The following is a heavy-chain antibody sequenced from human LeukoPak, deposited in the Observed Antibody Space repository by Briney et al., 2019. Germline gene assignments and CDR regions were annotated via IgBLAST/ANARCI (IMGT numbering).Heavy chain of an antibody. CDR3: ARNKWNYYDGSGYYFFDY. CDR2: INPSGGST. CDR1: GYTFTSYY. V-gene: IGHV1-46*01. Sequence: ASVKVSCKASGYTFTSYYMHWVRQAPGQGLEWMGIINPSGGSTSYAQKFQGRVTMTRDTSTSTVYMELSSLRSEDTAVYYCARNKWNYYDGSGYYFFDYWGQGTLVTVSS. D-gene: IGHD3-22*01. J-gene: IGHJ4*02.